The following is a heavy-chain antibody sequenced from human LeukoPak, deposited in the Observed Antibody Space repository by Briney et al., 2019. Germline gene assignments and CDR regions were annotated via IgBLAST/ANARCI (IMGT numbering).Heavy chain of an antibody. V-gene: IGHV4-59*08. Sequence: SETLSLTCTVSGGSIGSNYWTWIRQPPGKGLEYIGYIYYTGGTNYNPSLKSRVTISVDTSQNQFSLKLSSATAADTAVYFCAKYGNSGWVIDNWGQGTLVTVSS. CDR3: AKYGNSGWVIDN. CDR2: IYYTGGT. J-gene: IGHJ4*02. CDR1: GGSIGSNY. D-gene: IGHD6-19*01.